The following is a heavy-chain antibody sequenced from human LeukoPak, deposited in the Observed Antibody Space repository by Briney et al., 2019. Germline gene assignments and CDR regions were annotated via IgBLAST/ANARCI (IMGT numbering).Heavy chain of an antibody. Sequence: PGGSLRLSCAASGFTFSSYWMHWVRQAPGKGLVWVSRINSDGSSTSYADSVKGRFTISRDNAKNTLYLQMNSLRAEDTAVYYCARVSCDYGNNWFDPWGQGTLVTVSS. CDR1: GFTFSSYW. CDR3: ARVSCDYGNNWFDP. D-gene: IGHD4-17*01. J-gene: IGHJ5*02. V-gene: IGHV3-74*01. CDR2: INSDGSST.